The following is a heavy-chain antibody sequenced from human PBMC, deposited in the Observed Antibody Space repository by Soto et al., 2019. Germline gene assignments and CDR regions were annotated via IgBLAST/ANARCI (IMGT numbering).Heavy chain of an antibody. CDR2: IYPSGSA. CDR3: ARASALYCPTPTCPMASYYGVDA. D-gene: IGHD2-8*01. J-gene: IGHJ6*01. V-gene: IGHV4-4*07. Sequence: SETLSLTCTVSVDSISSYYWSWIRQTAGKGLEWIGRIYPSGSANYNPSFKSRVTMSVDTSKNQFSLKLSSVTAADTAVYYCARASALYCPTPTCPMASYYGVDAGGQGKTV. CDR1: VDSISSYY.